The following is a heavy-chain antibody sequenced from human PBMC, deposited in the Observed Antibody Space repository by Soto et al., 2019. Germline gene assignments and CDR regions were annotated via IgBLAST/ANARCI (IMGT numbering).Heavy chain of an antibody. D-gene: IGHD2-8*01. Sequence: SETLSLTCTVSGGSVSNSNYYWGWIRQSPGKGLEWIGSVYYGGRSYSKSSVKSRITISVDTSKNQFSLNLNSVTASDTAVYFCVSQRTSVLSQAYFDYWGPGALVTVPQ. V-gene: IGHV4-39*01. CDR1: GGSVSNSNYY. CDR3: VSQRTSVLSQAYFDY. J-gene: IGHJ4*02. CDR2: VYYGGRS.